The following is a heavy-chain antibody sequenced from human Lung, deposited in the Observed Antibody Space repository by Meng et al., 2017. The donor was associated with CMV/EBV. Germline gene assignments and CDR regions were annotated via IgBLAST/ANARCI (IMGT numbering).Heavy chain of an antibody. CDR3: ATKQLYCTSTCCYSGAFDM. J-gene: IGHJ3*02. CDR1: GFTFSSYA. D-gene: IGHD2-2*02. Sequence: SCAASGFTFSSYAMSWVRQAPGKGLQWVSSISNGGNNTYYADSVKGRLIISRDNSMNTLYLQMNSLRAEDTAVYYCATKQLYCTSTCCYSGAFDMWXQGPXVTVSS. V-gene: IGHV3-23*01. CDR2: ISNGGNNT.